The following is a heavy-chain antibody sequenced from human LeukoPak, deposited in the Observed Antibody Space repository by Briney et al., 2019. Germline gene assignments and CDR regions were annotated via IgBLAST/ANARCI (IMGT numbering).Heavy chain of an antibody. D-gene: IGHD2-15*01. Sequence: GGTLRLSCTASGFTFSTYGMSWVRQATGKGLEWVSVVYTGGTTYYTDSVKDRFTNSRDNSQNTVFLQMNSLRDEDAAVYYCAKYGHCSGGTCSSFDYWGQGTLVTVSS. CDR1: GFTFSTYG. V-gene: IGHV3-23*03. CDR3: AKYGHCSGGTCSSFDY. J-gene: IGHJ4*02. CDR2: VYTGGTT.